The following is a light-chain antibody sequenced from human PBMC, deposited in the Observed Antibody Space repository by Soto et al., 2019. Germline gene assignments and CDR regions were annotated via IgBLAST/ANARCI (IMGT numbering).Light chain of an antibody. V-gene: IGKV1-39*01. CDR3: QQYGSSPRT. CDR2: AAS. J-gene: IGKJ1*01. CDR1: QSISSY. Sequence: DIQMTQSPSSLSASVGDRVTITCRASQSISSYLNWYQQKPGKAPKLLIYAASSLQSGVPSRFSGSGSGTDFTLTISRLEPEEFAVYYRQQYGSSPRTVGQGTKVDIK.